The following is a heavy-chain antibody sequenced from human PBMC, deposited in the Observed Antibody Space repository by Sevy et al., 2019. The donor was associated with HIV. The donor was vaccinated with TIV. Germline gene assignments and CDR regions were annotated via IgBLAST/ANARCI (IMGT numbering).Heavy chain of an antibody. J-gene: IGHJ4*02. Sequence: ASVKVSCKVSGYTLSELSMHWVRLAPGKGLEWMGSFDPEDEETTYAQKFQGRVTMTEDTSTDTAYMELSSLRSEDTAVYYCATTKGYYDSRGSPFDYWGQGTLVTVSS. D-gene: IGHD3-22*01. CDR1: GYTLSELS. V-gene: IGHV1-24*01. CDR3: ATTKGYYDSRGSPFDY. CDR2: FDPEDEET.